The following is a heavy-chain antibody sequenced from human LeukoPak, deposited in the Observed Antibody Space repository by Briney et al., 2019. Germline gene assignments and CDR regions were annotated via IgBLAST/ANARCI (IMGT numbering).Heavy chain of an antibody. V-gene: IGHV3-23*01. D-gene: IGHD1/OR15-1a*01. Sequence: PGGSLRLSCAASGFTFSSYAMGWVRQAPGKGLEWVSAISGSGGSTYYADSVKGRFTISRDNSKNTLYLQMNSLRAEDTAVYYCAKDTVTGKTGLFYYMDVWGKGTTVTVSS. CDR3: AKDTVTGKTGLFYYMDV. CDR1: GFTFSSYA. J-gene: IGHJ6*03. CDR2: ISGSGGST.